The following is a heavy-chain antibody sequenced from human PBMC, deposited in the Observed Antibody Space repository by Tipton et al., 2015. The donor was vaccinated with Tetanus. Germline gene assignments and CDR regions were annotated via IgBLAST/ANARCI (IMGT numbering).Heavy chain of an antibody. Sequence: TLSLTCTVSGGSSHSYYWSWIRQSAGRGLEWIGRIYSGGSTNYSPSLKSRVTMSMDTSKNQFSLRLSSVTAADTTVYFCARHPPPYYYGSGSYLDYWGQGTPVTVSS. CDR2: IYSGGST. CDR3: ARHPPPYYYGSGSYLDY. V-gene: IGHV4-4*07. CDR1: GGSSHSYY. D-gene: IGHD3-10*01. J-gene: IGHJ4*02.